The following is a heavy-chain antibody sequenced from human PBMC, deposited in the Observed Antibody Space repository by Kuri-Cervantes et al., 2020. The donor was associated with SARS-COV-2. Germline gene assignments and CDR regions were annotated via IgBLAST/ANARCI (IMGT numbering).Heavy chain of an antibody. CDR1: GFTFSRYA. CDR3: ARDRVGVHDS. V-gene: IGHV3-30-3*01. CDR2: ISYDGTNK. D-gene: IGHD2-21*01. Sequence: GGSLRLSCAASGFTFSRYAMHWVRQAPGKGLEWVAVISYDGTNKDYTASGKGRFTISRDNSQNTLYLQMKSLRTEDTALYYCARDRVGVHDSWCQGTLVTVSS. J-gene: IGHJ4*02.